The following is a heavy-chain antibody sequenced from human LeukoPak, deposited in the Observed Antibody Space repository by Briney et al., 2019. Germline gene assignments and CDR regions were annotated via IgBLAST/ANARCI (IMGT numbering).Heavy chain of an antibody. D-gene: IGHD5-24*01. Sequence: SVKVSCKASGGTFSSYAISWVRQAPGQGLEWMGGIIPIFGTANYAQKFQGRVTITADKSTSTAYMELTSLKSEDTAVYSCAVGGGYNYRGQSWDYWGQGTLVTVSS. CDR1: GGTFSSYA. J-gene: IGHJ4*02. CDR2: IIPIFGTA. V-gene: IGHV1-69*06. CDR3: AVGGGYNYRGQSWDY.